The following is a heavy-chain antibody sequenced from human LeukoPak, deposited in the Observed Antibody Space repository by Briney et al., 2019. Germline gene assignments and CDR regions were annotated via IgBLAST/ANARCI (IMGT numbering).Heavy chain of an antibody. CDR2: INPNSGGT. CDR1: GGTFSSYA. V-gene: IGHV1-2*02. Sequence: GASVKVSCKASGGTFSSYAISWVRQAPGQGLEWMGWINPNSGGTNYAQKFQGRVTMTRDTSISTAYMELSRLRSDDTAVYYCARDQGAYSGYDLSALYYYYYGMDVWGQGTTVTVSS. D-gene: IGHD5-12*01. J-gene: IGHJ6*02. CDR3: ARDQGAYSGYDLSALYYYYYGMDV.